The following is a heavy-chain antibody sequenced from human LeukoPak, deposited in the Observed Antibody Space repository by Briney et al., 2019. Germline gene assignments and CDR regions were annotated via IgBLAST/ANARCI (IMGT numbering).Heavy chain of an antibody. CDR2: INPNSGGT. Sequence: GASVKVSCKASGYTFTGYYMHWVRQAPGQGLEWMGWINPNSGGTNYAQKFQGWVTMTRDTSISTAYMELSRLRSDDTAVYYCARGPPFMANNWFDPWGQGTLVTVSS. J-gene: IGHJ5*02. CDR1: GYTFTGYY. CDR3: ARGPPFMANNWFDP. V-gene: IGHV1-2*04. D-gene: IGHD5-24*01.